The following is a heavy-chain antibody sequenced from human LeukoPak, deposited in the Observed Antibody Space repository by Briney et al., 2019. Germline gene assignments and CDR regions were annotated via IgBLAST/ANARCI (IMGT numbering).Heavy chain of an antibody. CDR2: IIPIFGTA. CDR3: AREMATTDAFDI. Sequence: SVKVSCKASGYTFTGYYMHWVRQAPGQGLECMVWIIPIFGTANYAQKFQGRVTITADKSTSTAYMELSSLRSEDTAVYYCAREMATTDAFDIWGQGTIVTVSS. CDR1: GYTFTGYY. D-gene: IGHD5-24*01. V-gene: IGHV1-69*06. J-gene: IGHJ3*02.